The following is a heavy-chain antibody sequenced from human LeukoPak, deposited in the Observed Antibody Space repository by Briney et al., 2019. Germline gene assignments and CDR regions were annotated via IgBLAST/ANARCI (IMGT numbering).Heavy chain of an antibody. J-gene: IGHJ4*02. V-gene: IGHV3-21*01. CDR2: ISSSSSYI. Sequence: PGGSLRLSCAASGFTFSSYSMNWVRQAPGKGLEWVSSISSSSSYIYYADSVKGRFTISRDNAKNSLYLQMNSLRAEDTAVYYCARAVGALILFDYWGQGTLVTVSS. CDR3: ARAVGALILFDY. D-gene: IGHD1-26*01. CDR1: GFTFSSYS.